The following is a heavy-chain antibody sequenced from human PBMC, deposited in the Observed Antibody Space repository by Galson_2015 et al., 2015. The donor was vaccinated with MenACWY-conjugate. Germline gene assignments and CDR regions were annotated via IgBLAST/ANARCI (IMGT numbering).Heavy chain of an antibody. Sequence: SLRLSCAASGFTVSNLYMTWVRQAPGKGLECVAIIDSGDRTYYSDSVKGRFTISRDNAKNTLYLQMNSLRAEDTAVYYCARDRSYALDYWGQGTLVTVSS. J-gene: IGHJ4*02. CDR3: ARDRSYALDY. D-gene: IGHD3-16*01. CDR2: IDSGDRT. V-gene: IGHV3-66*01. CDR1: GFTVSNLY.